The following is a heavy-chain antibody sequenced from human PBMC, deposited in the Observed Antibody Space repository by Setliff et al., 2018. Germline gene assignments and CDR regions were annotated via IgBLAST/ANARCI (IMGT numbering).Heavy chain of an antibody. J-gene: IGHJ4*02. CDR2: INPNSGGT. CDR3: ARGALYYDSSGYYPDY. D-gene: IGHD3-22*01. CDR1: GYTFTGYY. Sequence: KVSCKASGYTFTGYYMYWVRQAPGQGLEWMGRINPNSGGTNYAQKFQGRVTMTRDTSISTVYMELSRLRSGDTAVYYCARGALYYDSSGYYPDYWGQGTLVTVSS. V-gene: IGHV1-2*06.